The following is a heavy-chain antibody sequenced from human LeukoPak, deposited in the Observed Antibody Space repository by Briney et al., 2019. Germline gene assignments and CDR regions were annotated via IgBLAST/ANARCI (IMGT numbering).Heavy chain of an antibody. V-gene: IGHV4-34*01. CDR1: GGSFSGYY. Sequence: SETLSLTCAVYGGSFSGYYWSWIRQPPGKGLEWIVEINHSGSTNYNPSLKSRVTISVDTSKNQFSLKLSSVTAADTAVYYCARAPRYYYDSSGYYHYFDYWGQGTLVTVSS. J-gene: IGHJ4*02. D-gene: IGHD3-22*01. CDR2: INHSGST. CDR3: ARAPRYYYDSSGYYHYFDY.